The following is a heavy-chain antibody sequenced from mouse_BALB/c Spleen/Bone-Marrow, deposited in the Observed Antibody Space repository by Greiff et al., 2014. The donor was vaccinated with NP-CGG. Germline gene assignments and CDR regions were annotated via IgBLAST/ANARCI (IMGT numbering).Heavy chain of an antibody. D-gene: IGHD1-1*01. CDR3: ARSFTTVVATPCDY. J-gene: IGHJ2*01. CDR1: GFSLTGYG. V-gene: IGHV2-6-7*01. Sequence: QVQLQQSGPGLVTPSQSLSITCTVSGFSLTGYGVNWVRQPPGKGLEWLGMIWGDGSTDYNSVLKSRLNIIKDNSKSQVFLKKNSLQTDDTARYYCARSFTTVVATPCDYWGQGTTLTVSS. CDR2: IWGDGST.